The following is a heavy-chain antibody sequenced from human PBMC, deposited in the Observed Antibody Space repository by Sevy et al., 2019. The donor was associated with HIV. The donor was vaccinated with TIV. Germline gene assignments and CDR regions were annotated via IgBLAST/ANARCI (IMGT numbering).Heavy chain of an antibody. J-gene: IGHJ4*02. V-gene: IGHV3-72*01. CDR3: ATHAGIAAAGRVFDY. D-gene: IGHD6-13*01. Sequence: GGSLRLSCVASGFTFSDHYMEWVRQAPGKGLEWVGRTGNKADGYTTEYAASVKGRFTISRDDSKNSLYVQMNSLKTEDTAVYYCATHAGIAAAGRVFDYWGQGTLVTVSS. CDR2: TGNKADGYTT. CDR1: GFTFSDHY.